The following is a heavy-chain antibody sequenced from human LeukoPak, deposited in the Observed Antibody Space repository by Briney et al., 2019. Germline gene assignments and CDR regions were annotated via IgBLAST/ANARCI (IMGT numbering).Heavy chain of an antibody. CDR2: IKSKTDGGTT. Sequence: GGSLRLSCAASGFTFSNAWMTWVRQAPGKGLEWVGRIKSKTDGGTTDHAAPVEGRFTISRDDSKNTLYLQMNSLKTEDTAVYYCTTDYESVGAMIYFYGMDVWGQGTTVTVSS. V-gene: IGHV3-15*01. J-gene: IGHJ6*02. CDR1: GFTFSNAW. D-gene: IGHD1-26*01. CDR3: TTDYESVGAMIYFYGMDV.